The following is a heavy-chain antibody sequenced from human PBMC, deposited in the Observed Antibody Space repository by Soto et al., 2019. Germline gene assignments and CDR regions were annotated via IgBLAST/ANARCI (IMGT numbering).Heavy chain of an antibody. J-gene: IGHJ3*02. CDR2: IIPILGTA. CDR3: ARDQDNWNDAVDAFDI. D-gene: IGHD1-1*01. CDR1: GGTFSSYA. V-gene: IGHV1-69*06. Sequence: RASVKVSCKASGGTFSSYAISWVRQAPGQGLEWMGGIIPILGTANYAQKFQGRVTITADKSTSTAYMELSSLRSEDTAVYYCARDQDNWNDAVDAFDIWGQGTMVTVSS.